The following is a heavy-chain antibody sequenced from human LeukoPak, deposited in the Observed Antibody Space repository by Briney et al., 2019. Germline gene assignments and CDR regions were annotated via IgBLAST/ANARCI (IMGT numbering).Heavy chain of an antibody. CDR1: GGTFSSYA. D-gene: IGHD7-27*01. V-gene: IGHV1-69*13. Sequence: SVKVSCKASGGTFSSYAISWVRQAPGQGLEWMGGITPIFGTANYAQKFQGRVTITADESTSTAYMELSSLRSEDTAVYYCAKDGGQTGVFDYWGQGTLVTVSS. J-gene: IGHJ4*02. CDR3: AKDGGQTGVFDY. CDR2: ITPIFGTA.